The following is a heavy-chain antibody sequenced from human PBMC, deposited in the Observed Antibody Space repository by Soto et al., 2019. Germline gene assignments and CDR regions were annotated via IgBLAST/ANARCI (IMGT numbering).Heavy chain of an antibody. D-gene: IGHD6-13*01. V-gene: IGHV5-51*01. CDR2: IYPGDSDT. J-gene: IGHJ6*02. CDR1: GYSFTSYW. CDR3: ARHHGSPGSYFGLDV. Sequence: GESLKISCKGSGYSFTSYWINWVRKMPGKGLEWMGIIYPGDSDTRYSPSFQGQVTISADKSIDTAYLQWRSLKASDTAVYYCARHHGSPGSYFGLDVWGQGTTFTVSS.